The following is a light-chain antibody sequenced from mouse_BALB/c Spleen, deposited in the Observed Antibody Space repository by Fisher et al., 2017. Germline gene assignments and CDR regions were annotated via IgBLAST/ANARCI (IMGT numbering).Light chain of an antibody. CDR1: SSVSSSY. V-gene: IGKV4-79*01. CDR2: STS. J-gene: IGKJ4*01. CDR3: QQWSSNPPT. Sequence: IVITQSPAIMSASPGEKVTLTCSASSSVSSSYLYWYQQKPGSSPKLWIYSTSNLASGVPARFSGSGSGTSYSLTISSMEAEDAATYYCQQWSSNPPTFGSGTKLEIK.